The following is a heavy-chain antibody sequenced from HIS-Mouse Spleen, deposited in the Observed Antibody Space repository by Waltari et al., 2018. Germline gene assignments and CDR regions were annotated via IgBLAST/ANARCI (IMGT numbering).Heavy chain of an antibody. CDR3: ARASRDLLLPRYFDL. J-gene: IGHJ2*01. CDR1: GGSISSYY. V-gene: IGHV4-59*01. CDR2: YYSGST. Sequence: QVQLQESGPGLVKPSETLSPPCTVSGGSISSYYCSWIRQPPGKGLEWIGYYSGSTNYNPSLKSRVTISVDTSKNQFSLKLSSVTAADTAVYYCARASRDLLLPRYFDLWGRGTLVTVSS.